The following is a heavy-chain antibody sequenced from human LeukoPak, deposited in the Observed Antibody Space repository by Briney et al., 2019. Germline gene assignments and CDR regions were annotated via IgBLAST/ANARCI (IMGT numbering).Heavy chain of an antibody. CDR1: GYTLTELS. Sequence: GASVKVSCKVSGYTLTELSMHWVRQAPGKGLEWMGGFDPEDGETIYAQKFQGRVTMTEDTSTDTAYMELSSLRSEDTAVYYCATSTYGSGSYYATSRNKSYFDYWGKGTLVTVSS. CDR2: FDPEDGET. J-gene: IGHJ4*02. V-gene: IGHV1-24*01. D-gene: IGHD3-10*01. CDR3: ATSTYGSGSYYATSRNKSYFDY.